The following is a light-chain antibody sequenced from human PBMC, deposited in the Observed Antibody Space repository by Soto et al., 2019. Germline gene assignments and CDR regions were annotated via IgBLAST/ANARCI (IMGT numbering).Light chain of an antibody. CDR1: SSNIGAGYD. Sequence: QSVLTQPPSVSGAPGQRVTISCTGSSSNIGAGYDVHWYQQLPGTAPKLLIYGNSNRPSGVPDRFSGSKSGTSASLAITGLQAEDWADYYCQSYASSLRGWVFGGGTKLTVL. CDR2: GNS. J-gene: IGLJ3*02. CDR3: QSYASSLRGWV. V-gene: IGLV1-40*01.